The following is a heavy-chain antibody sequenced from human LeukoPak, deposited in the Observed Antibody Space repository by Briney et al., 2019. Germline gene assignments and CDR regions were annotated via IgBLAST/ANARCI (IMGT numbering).Heavy chain of an antibody. D-gene: IGHD2-2*01. CDR1: GYTFTDYY. J-gene: IGHJ4*02. V-gene: IGHV1-2*02. CDR3: ARDPPTAVDIDY. CDR2: ISGNNGVT. Sequence: ASVKVSCKASGYTFTDYYYHWVRQAPGQRLEWLGWISGNNGVTNFAQEFQGRVTLTRDRSISTVYMELSRLTSDDTAMYYCARDPPTAVDIDYWGQGTLLTVSS.